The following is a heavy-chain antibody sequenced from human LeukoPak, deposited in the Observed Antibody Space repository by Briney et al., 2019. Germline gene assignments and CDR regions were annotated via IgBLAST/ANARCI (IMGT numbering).Heavy chain of an antibody. CDR3: AREGSSWYRGIDC. V-gene: IGHV3-48*01. CDR1: GYTFSSYS. J-gene: IGHJ4*02. CDR2: ISRSSSTT. D-gene: IGHD6-13*01. Sequence: GGSLRLSCAASGYTFSSYSMNWVRQAPGKGLEWVSHISRSSSTTYYADSVKSRFIISRDNAKNSLYLQMNSLRAEDTAVYFCAREGSSWYRGIDCWGQGALVAVSS.